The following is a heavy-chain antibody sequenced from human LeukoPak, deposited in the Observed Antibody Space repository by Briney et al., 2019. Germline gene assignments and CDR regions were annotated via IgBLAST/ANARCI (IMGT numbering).Heavy chain of an antibody. Sequence: ASVKVSCKASGYTFTGYYMHWVRQAPGQGLEWMGWINPNSGDTNDAQKFQGRVTMTRGTSISTAYMELSRLTSYDTAVYYCARERSDYGGNSIQEYWGQGTLVTVSS. CDR3: ARERSDYGGNSIQEY. J-gene: IGHJ4*02. V-gene: IGHV1-2*02. D-gene: IGHD4-23*01. CDR1: GYTFTGYY. CDR2: INPNSGDT.